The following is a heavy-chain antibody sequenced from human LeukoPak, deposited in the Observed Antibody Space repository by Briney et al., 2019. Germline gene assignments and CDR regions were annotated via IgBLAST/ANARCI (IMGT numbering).Heavy chain of an antibody. Sequence: SSETLSLTCAVYGGSFSGYYWSWIRQPPGKGLEWIGEINHSGSTNYNPSLKSRVTISVDTSKNQFSLKLSSVTAADTAVYYCARGRVVRGVIITYYYYYYTDVWGKGTTVTVSS. CDR2: INHSGST. D-gene: IGHD3-10*01. CDR3: ARGRVVRGVIITYYYYYYTDV. V-gene: IGHV4-34*01. J-gene: IGHJ6*03. CDR1: GGSFSGYY.